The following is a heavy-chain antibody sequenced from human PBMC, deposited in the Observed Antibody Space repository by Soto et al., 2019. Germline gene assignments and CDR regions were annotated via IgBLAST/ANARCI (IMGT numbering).Heavy chain of an antibody. J-gene: IGHJ4*02. Sequence: QVQLQQWGAGLLKPSQTLSLTCAVYGGSFSGDYWSWIRQSPGKGLEWMGEINRSGSTNDNPYLKSRVTISVDTSNNQFSLQRNSVAAADAGVYYCARQALSTSIFEYWGQGTLLTVSS. CDR3: ARQALSTSIFEY. CDR1: GGSFSGDY. D-gene: IGHD2-2*01. CDR2: INRSGST. V-gene: IGHV4-34*02.